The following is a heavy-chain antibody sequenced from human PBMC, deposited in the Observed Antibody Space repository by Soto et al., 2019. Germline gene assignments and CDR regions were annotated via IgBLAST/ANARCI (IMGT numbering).Heavy chain of an antibody. D-gene: IGHD4-17*01. J-gene: IGHJ4*02. Sequence: SETLSLTCTVSGGSISSGDYYWSWIRQPPGKGLEWIGYIYYSGSTYYNPSLKSRVTISVDTSKNQFSLKLSSVTAADTAVYYCARVAQETTVTCGVADYWGQGTLVTVSS. CDR1: GGSISSGDYY. V-gene: IGHV4-30-4*01. CDR2: IYYSGST. CDR3: ARVAQETTVTCGVADY.